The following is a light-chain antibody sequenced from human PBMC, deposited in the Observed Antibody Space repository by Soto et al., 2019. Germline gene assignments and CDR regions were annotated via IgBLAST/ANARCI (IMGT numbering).Light chain of an antibody. CDR3: QQYYSTPYT. V-gene: IGKV4-1*01. CDR2: WAS. CDR1: QSVLYSSNNKNY. Sequence: DIVMTQSPDSLAVSLGERATINCKSSQSVLYSSNNKNYLAWYQQKPGQPPKLLIYWASTRESGVPDRFSGSGSVTDFTLTISSLQAEYVAVYYCQQYYSTPYTFGQGTKLEIK. J-gene: IGKJ2*01.